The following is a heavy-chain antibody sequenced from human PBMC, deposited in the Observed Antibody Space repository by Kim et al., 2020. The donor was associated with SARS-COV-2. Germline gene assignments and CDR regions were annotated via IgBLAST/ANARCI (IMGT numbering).Heavy chain of an antibody. CDR2: IYYSGST. V-gene: IGHV4-31*02. CDR1: GDSISSGGYY. CDR3: ARARGVRGVIPFDP. J-gene: IGHJ5*02. D-gene: IGHD3-10*01. Sequence: SETLSLTWTVSGDSISSGGYYWSWIRQHPGKGLEWIGYIYYSGSTYYNPSLKSRVSISVETSKNQFSLKLTSVTAADTAIYYCARARGVRGVIPFDPWGQGTLGTVSS.